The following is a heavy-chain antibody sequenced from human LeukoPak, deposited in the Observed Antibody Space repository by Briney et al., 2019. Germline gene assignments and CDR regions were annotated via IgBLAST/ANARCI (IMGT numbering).Heavy chain of an antibody. V-gene: IGHV1-2*02. CDR3: ARDPRSTSVPDYYYENMDV. CDR1: GYTFTGYY. CDR2: INPNSGGT. J-gene: IGHJ6*03. Sequence: ASVKVSCKASGYTFTGYYIHWVRQAPGQGLEWMGWINPNSGGTKYAQNFQGRATMTRDTSISTAYMELSRLTSDDTAIYYCARDPRSTSVPDYYYENMDVWGKGTTVTVSS. D-gene: IGHD2-2*01.